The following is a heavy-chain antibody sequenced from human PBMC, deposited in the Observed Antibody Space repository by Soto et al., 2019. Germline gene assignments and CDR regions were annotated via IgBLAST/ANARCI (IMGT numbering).Heavy chain of an antibody. CDR3: VCRRGIAVAGGSGDFDY. Sequence: QVQLVQSGAEVKKPGPSVKVSCKASGGTFSSYAISWVRQAPGQGLEWMGGIIPIFGIANYEQKFKGRATFLAVESRSTAYMGLSRLRFEDTAVYYFVCRRGIAVAGGSGDFDYWGQGTLVPV. CDR1: GGTFSSYA. J-gene: IGHJ4*02. V-gene: IGHV1-69*12. CDR2: IIPIFGIA. D-gene: IGHD6-19*01.